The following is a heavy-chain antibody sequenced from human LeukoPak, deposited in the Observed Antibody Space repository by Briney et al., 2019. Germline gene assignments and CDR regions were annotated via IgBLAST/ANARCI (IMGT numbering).Heavy chain of an antibody. V-gene: IGHV3-30*02. Sequence: GGSLRLSCAASGFTFSSYGMHWVRQAPGKGLEWAAFIRYDGSNKYYADSVKGRFTISRDNSKNTLYLQMNSLRAEDTAVYYCAIEPRLLYDAFDIWGQGTMVTVSS. CDR3: AIEPRLLYDAFDI. J-gene: IGHJ3*02. D-gene: IGHD2-21*01. CDR1: GFTFSSYG. CDR2: IRYDGSNK.